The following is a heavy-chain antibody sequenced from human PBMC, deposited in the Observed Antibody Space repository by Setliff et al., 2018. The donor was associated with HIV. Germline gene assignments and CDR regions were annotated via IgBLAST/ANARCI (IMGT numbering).Heavy chain of an antibody. CDR2: LNDSGGT. D-gene: IGHD6-6*01. Sequence: SETLSLTCAVYGGSFSGYYWSWIRQLPRKRLEWIGELNDSGGTNYNPSLKSRVTMSLDTSKNQFSLGLSSVTAADTAVYYCARGTKLVWGRWFDPWGQGTLVTVSS. CDR1: GGSFSGYY. CDR3: ARGTKLVWGRWFDP. V-gene: IGHV4-34*01. J-gene: IGHJ5*02.